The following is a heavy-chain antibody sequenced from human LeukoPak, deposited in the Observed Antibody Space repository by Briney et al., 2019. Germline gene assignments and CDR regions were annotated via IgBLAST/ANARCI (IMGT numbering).Heavy chain of an antibody. CDR3: ARAYYDFWSGPGEHY. D-gene: IGHD3-3*01. CDR2: ISSSGSTI. Sequence: GGSLRLSCAASGFTFSSYEMNWVRQAPGKGLEWVSYISSSGSTIYYADSVKGRFTISRDNAKNSLYLQMNSLRAEDTAVYYCARAYYDFWSGPGEHYWGQGTLVTVSS. J-gene: IGHJ4*02. CDR1: GFTFSSYE. V-gene: IGHV3-48*03.